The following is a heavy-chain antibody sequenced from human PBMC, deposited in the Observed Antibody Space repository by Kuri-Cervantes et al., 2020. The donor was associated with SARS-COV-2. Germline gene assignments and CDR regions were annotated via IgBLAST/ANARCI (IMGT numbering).Heavy chain of an antibody. V-gene: IGHV1-46*01. CDR1: GYTFTSYY. J-gene: IGHJ6*02. CDR2: INPSGGST. Sequence: ASVKVSCKASGYTFTSYYMHWVRQAPGQGLGWMGIINPSGGSTSYAQKFQGRVTMTGDTSTSTVYMELSSLRSEDTAVYYCARDLPGFLEWLGHWVSGMDVWGQGTTVTVSS. CDR3: ARDLPGFLEWLGHWVSGMDV. D-gene: IGHD3-3*01.